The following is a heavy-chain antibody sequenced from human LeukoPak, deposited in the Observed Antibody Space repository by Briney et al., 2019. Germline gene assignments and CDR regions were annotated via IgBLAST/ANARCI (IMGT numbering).Heavy chain of an antibody. D-gene: IGHD3-10*01. CDR2: ISPYNGNT. V-gene: IGHV1-18*04. CDR3: ARGPYYGSGSRADGMDV. J-gene: IGHJ6*04. CDR1: GHILTTYG. Sequence: ASVTVSCKASGHILTTYGFSWVRQAPGQGLEWMGWISPYNGNTNYAQKFQGRVTMTADTSTSIVYMELRSLRSDDTAVYYCARGPYYGSGSRADGMDVWGKGTTVTVPS.